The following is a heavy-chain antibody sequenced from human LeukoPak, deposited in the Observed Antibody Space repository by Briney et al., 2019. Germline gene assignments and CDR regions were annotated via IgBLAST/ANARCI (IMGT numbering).Heavy chain of an antibody. J-gene: IGHJ3*02. V-gene: IGHV1-18*01. CDR2: ISAYNGNT. CDR1: GYTFTSYG. Sequence: ASVKVSCKASGYTFTSYGISWVRQAPGQGLEWMGWISAYNGNTNYAQKLQGRVTMTTDTSTSTAYMELRSLRSDDTAVYYCARDSPIADRNDPFDIWGQGTMVTVSS. CDR3: ARDSPIADRNDPFDI.